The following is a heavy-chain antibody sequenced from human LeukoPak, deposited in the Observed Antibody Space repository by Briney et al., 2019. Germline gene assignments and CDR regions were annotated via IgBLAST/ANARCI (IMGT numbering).Heavy chain of an antibody. J-gene: IGHJ5*02. Sequence: SETLSLTCGVSGGSIISSDWWSWVRQSPEKGLEWIGDVYHNGNTNYNPSLKSRVTILVDKSSNQFALKLTSVTAADTAVYYCVRRRPWFDPWGQGALVTVSS. CDR3: VRRRPWFDP. CDR2: VYHNGNT. V-gene: IGHV4-4*02. CDR1: GGSIISSDW.